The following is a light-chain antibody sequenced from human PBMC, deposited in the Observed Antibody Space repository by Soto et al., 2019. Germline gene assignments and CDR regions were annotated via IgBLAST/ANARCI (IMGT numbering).Light chain of an antibody. J-gene: IGKJ1*01. CDR2: DAS. CDR1: QSVGTF. Sequence: EIVLTQSPATLSLSPGERATLSSRASQSVGTFFAWYQQKPGQAPRLLIYDASNRATGIPARFSGSGSGTDFTLTISSLEPEDFAVYYCQLYVDSPPRWTFGQGTKVDIK. CDR3: QLYVDSPPRWT. V-gene: IGKV3-11*01.